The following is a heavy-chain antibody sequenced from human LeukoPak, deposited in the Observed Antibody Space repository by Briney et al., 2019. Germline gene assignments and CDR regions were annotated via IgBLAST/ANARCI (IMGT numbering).Heavy chain of an antibody. CDR1: GGTFSSYA. CDR2: IIPIFGTA. J-gene: IGHJ4*02. D-gene: IGHD6-19*01. V-gene: IGHV1-69*05. Sequence: ASVKVSCKASGGTFSSYAISWVRQAPGQGLEWMGGIIPIFGTANYAQKFQGRVTITTDESTSTAYMELSSLRSEDTAVYYCAGNSEIAVAGTWGFDYWGQGTLVTASS. CDR3: AGNSEIAVAGTWGFDY.